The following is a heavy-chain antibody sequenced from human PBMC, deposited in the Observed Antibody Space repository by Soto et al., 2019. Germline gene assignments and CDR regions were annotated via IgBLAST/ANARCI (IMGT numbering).Heavy chain of an antibody. V-gene: IGHV1-2*02. J-gene: IGHJ6*02. D-gene: IGHD2-2*02. Sequence: ASVKVSCKASGYTFSGYYIHWLRQAPGQGLEWMGWINPNSGGTNYAQKFQGRVTVTRDTPTSTAYMELSRLTSDDTAVYYCARSLTEGYCTITGCYTRPLYGMDVGGQGTTVTV. CDR3: ARSLTEGYCTITGCYTRPLYGMDV. CDR1: GYTFSGYY. CDR2: INPNSGGT.